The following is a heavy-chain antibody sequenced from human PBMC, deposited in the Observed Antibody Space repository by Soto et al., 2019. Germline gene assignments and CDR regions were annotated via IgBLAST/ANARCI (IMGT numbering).Heavy chain of an antibody. CDR3: ARDAIAAAGTVHYYYYMDV. V-gene: IGHV1-8*01. D-gene: IGHD6-13*01. J-gene: IGHJ6*03. CDR1: GYTFTSYD. CDR2: MNPNSGNT. Sequence: ASVKVSCKASGYTFTSYDINWVRQATGQGLEWMGWMNPNSGNTGYAQKFQGRVTMTRNTSISTAYMELSSLRSEDTAVYYCARDAIAAAGTVHYYYYMDVWGKGTTVTVSS.